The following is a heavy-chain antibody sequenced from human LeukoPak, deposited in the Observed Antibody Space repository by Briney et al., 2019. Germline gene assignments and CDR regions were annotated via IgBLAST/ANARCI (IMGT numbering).Heavy chain of an antibody. V-gene: IGHV3-21*01. CDR1: GFTFSSYS. J-gene: IGHJ4*02. CDR2: ISSSSSYI. Sequence: GGSLRLSCAASGFTFSSYSMNWVRQAPGKGLEWVSSISSSSSYIYYADSVKGRFTISRDNAKNSLYLQMNSLRAEDTAMYYCARELEPRAFDYWGQGTLVTVSS. CDR3: ARELEPRAFDY. D-gene: IGHD1-1*01.